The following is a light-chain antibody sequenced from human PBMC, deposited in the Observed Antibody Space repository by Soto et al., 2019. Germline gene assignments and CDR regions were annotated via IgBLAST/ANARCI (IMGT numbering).Light chain of an antibody. CDR2: AAS. V-gene: IGKV1-39*01. CDR1: QSMSSY. Sequence: DIQMTQSPSSLSASVGDRVTITCRASQSMSSYLNWYQQKPGKAPKLLIYAASSLQSGVPSRFSGSGSGTDITLTISSLQPEDFATYYCQQSYSNPKTFGQGTKVEIK. CDR3: QQSYSNPKT. J-gene: IGKJ1*01.